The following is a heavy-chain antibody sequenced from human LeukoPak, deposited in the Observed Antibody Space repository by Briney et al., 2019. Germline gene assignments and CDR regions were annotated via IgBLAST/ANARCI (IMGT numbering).Heavy chain of an antibody. CDR2: IIPIFGTA. Sequence: GASVKVSCKASGGTFSSYAISWVRQAPGQGLEWMGGIIPIFGTANYAQKFQGRVTITADESTSTAYMELSSLRSEDTAVYCCARGPYSSSWPNWFDPWGQGTLVTVSS. CDR3: ARGPYSSSWPNWFDP. D-gene: IGHD6-13*01. V-gene: IGHV1-69*13. J-gene: IGHJ5*02. CDR1: GGTFSSYA.